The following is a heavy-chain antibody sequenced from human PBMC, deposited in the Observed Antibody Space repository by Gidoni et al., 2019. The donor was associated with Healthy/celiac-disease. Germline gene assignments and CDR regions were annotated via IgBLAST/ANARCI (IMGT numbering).Heavy chain of an antibody. CDR1: RYGFTGYY. V-gene: IGHV1-2*02. J-gene: IGHJ4*02. Sequence: VQLVESGAEVKRPVAALTVSCKAPRYGFTGYYMHWVRQATGQGLEWMGWINHNSGGTNYAQKFQGRVTMTRDTSISTAYMELSRLRSDDTAVYYCARQGFDWLLPDFDYWGQGTLVTVSS. CDR2: INHNSGGT. CDR3: ARQGFDWLLPDFDY. D-gene: IGHD3-9*01.